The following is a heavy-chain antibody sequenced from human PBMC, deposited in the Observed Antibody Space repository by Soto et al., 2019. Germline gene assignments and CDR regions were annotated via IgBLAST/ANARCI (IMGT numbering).Heavy chain of an antibody. CDR3: AKELGGYSYGYELDH. V-gene: IGHV3-9*01. Sequence: EVQLVDSGGGLVQPGRSLRLSCAASGFTFGIYAMHWVRQAPGKGLEWVSSISWNSGTRGYADSVKGRFTISRDNAKNSLYLQMDSLRTEDTAFYYCAKELGGYSYGYELDHWGQGTLVAVSS. CDR2: ISWNSGTR. CDR1: GFTFGIYA. J-gene: IGHJ4*02. D-gene: IGHD5-18*01.